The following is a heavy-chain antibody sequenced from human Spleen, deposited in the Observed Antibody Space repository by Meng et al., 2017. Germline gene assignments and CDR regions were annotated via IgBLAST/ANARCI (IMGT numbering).Heavy chain of an antibody. J-gene: IGHJ4*02. V-gene: IGHV1-18*01. D-gene: IGHD2-21*01. CDR3: ARDATSMVIDYYFDY. CDR2: FVNYVDT. CDR1: GYTFGSYG. Sequence: QVQLVQSGAEVKNPGASVKVSCKASGYTFGSYGICWVRQAPGQGLEWMGWFVNYVDTYPAPKFQGRVTMTTDTHTNTAFMELRSLTSDDTAVYYCARDATSMVIDYYFDYWGQGTLVTVSS.